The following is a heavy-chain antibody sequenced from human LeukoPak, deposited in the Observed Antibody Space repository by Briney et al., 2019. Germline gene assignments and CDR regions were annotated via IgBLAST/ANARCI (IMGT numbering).Heavy chain of an antibody. CDR1: GGSFSGYY. Sequence: SETLSLTCAVYGGSFSGYYWSWIRQPPGKGLEWIGEINHSGSTNYNPSLKSRVTISVDTSKNQFSLKLSSVTAADTAVYYCARHTVTVGSWFDSWGQGTLVTVSS. D-gene: IGHD1-20*01. CDR3: ARHTVTVGSWFDS. J-gene: IGHJ5*01. CDR2: INHSGST. V-gene: IGHV4-34*01.